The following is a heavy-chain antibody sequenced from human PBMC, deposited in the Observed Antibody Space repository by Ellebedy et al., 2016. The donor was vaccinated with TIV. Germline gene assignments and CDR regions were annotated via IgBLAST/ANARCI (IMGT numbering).Heavy chain of an antibody. CDR1: GGSFSSTRYY. D-gene: IGHD2-21*02. V-gene: IGHV4-39*01. Sequence: MPGGSLRLSCSVSGGSFSSTRYYWAWIRQPPGKGLEYIGSVYYSGSAYYNPSFNSRVTLSADTSKNQFSLNLRTVTAAATDVYYCARTDPWQPIDDWGQGILVSVSS. CDR2: VYYSGSA. J-gene: IGHJ4*02. CDR3: ARTDPWQPIDD.